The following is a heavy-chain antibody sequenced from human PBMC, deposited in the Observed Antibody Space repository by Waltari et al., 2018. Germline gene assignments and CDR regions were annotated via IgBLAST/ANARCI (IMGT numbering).Heavy chain of an antibody. CDR3: ARAASGYLFDY. Sequence: QVQLQESGPGLVEPSETLSLTCAVFGYSISSGYYWGWIRQPPGKGLEWIGSMFHSGSAYYTPALKSRVTIAVDPSTTQVSLKVTSVSAADPALYYCARAASGYLFDYWGQGTLVTVSA. V-gene: IGHV4-38-2*01. J-gene: IGHJ4*02. CDR1: GYSISSGYY. CDR2: MFHSGSA. D-gene: IGHD5-12*01.